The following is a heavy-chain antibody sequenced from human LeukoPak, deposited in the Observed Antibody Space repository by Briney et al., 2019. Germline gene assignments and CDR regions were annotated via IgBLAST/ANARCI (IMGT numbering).Heavy chain of an antibody. J-gene: IGHJ4*02. V-gene: IGHV1-46*01. Sequence: ASVKVSCKASGYTFTSYYMHWVRQAPGQGLECMGIINPSGGSTSYAQKFQGRVTMTRDTSTSTVYMELSSLRSEDTAVYYCAGEYSGSYAFDYWGQGTLVTVSS. D-gene: IGHD1-26*01. CDR2: INPSGGST. CDR1: GYTFTSYY. CDR3: AGEYSGSYAFDY.